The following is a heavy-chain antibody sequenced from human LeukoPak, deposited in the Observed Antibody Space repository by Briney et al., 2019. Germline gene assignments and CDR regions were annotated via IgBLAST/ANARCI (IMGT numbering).Heavy chain of an antibody. CDR3: ARDRGGGYGNFDAFDI. V-gene: IGHV3-21*01. J-gene: IGHJ3*02. CDR1: GFTFSSYS. CDR2: ISSSSSYI. D-gene: IGHD6-25*01. Sequence: GGSLKLSCAASGFTFSSYSMNWVRQAPGKGLEWVSSISSSSSYIYYADSVKGRFTTSRDNAKNSLYLQMNSLRAEDTAVYYCARDRGGGYGNFDAFDIWGQGTMVTVSS.